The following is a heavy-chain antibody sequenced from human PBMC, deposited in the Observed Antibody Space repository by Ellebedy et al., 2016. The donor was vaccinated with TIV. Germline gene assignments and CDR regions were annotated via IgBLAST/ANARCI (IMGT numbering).Heavy chain of an antibody. Sequence: ASVKVSCKASGYTFTRYYMHWVRQAPGQGLEWMGWVYPGSGDTIYAQKFPDRVTMTRDTSTRTVYMELSSLTSDDTAVYYCAAFPFLSASSAYWGQGTLITVSS. CDR3: AAFPFLSASSAY. CDR1: GYTFTRYY. J-gene: IGHJ4*02. CDR2: VYPGSGDT. V-gene: IGHV1-2*02. D-gene: IGHD2/OR15-2a*01.